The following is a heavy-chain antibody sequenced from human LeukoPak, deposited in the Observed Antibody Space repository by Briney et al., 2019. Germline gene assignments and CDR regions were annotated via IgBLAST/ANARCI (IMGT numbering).Heavy chain of an antibody. J-gene: IGHJ6*03. Sequence: SETLSLTCTVSGGSISSYYWSWIRQPAGKGLEWIGRIYTSGTTHYNPSLKSRITISVDKSQNQFSLKVNSLTAADTAVYYCATNGYYCIDVWGKGTTVTVSS. D-gene: IGHD2-8*01. CDR1: GGSISSYY. V-gene: IGHV4-4*07. CDR3: ATNGYYCIDV. CDR2: IYTSGTT.